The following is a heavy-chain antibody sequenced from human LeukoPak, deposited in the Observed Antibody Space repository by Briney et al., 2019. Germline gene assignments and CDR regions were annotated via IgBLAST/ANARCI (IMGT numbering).Heavy chain of an antibody. D-gene: IGHD6-19*01. CDR1: GGSISSSSYY. V-gene: IGHV4-39*07. Sequence: SETLSLTCTVSGGSISSSSYYWGWIRQPPGKGLEWIGSIYYSGSTYYNPSLKSRVTISVDTSKNQFSLKLSSVTAADTAVYYCARRKWSGGCFDYWGQGTLVTVSS. CDR2: IYYSGST. J-gene: IGHJ4*02. CDR3: ARRKWSGGCFDY.